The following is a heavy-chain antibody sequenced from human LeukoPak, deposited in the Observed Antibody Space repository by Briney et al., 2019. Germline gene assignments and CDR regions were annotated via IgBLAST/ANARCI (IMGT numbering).Heavy chain of an antibody. CDR1: GGSISSSSYY. V-gene: IGHV4-39*07. CDR2: IYYSGST. D-gene: IGHD3-22*01. J-gene: IGHJ4*02. CDR3: ARDTYYYDSSGYWAEY. Sequence: SETLSLTCTVSGGSISSSSYYWGWIRQPPGKGLEWIGSIYYSGSTYYNPSLKSRVTISVDTSKNQFSLKLSSVTAADTAVYYCARDTYYYDSSGYWAEYWGQGTLVTVSS.